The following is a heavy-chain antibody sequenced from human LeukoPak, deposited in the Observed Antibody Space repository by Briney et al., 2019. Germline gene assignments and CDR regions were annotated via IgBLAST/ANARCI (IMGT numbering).Heavy chain of an antibody. CDR3: ASTGLGSRYTYLDF. CDR2: INEGGREV. D-gene: IGHD5-18*01. CDR1: GLSFRSYW. J-gene: IGHJ4*02. V-gene: IGHV3-7*05. Sequence: GGSLSLSCSPSGLSFRSYWMTWVRAAPGKGLGWVANINEGGREVFSFYSVRGRFTISRDKAATSLYLQMDSLRAEDTAVYYCASTGLGSRYTYLDFWGQGTRVTVSS.